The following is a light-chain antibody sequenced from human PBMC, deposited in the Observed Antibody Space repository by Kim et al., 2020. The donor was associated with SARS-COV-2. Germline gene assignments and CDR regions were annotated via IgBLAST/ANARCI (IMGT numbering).Light chain of an antibody. CDR2: DAS. V-gene: IGKV3-15*01. CDR3: QQYKDWPPT. Sequence: EIVLTQSPVTLSVSPGERATLSCRASQSVTTNLAWYQQKPGQAPRPLIYDASTRATGVPARFSGSGSGTDFTLTISSLQSEDFALYYCQQYKDWPPTFGRGTKVDIK. J-gene: IGKJ1*01. CDR1: QSVTTN.